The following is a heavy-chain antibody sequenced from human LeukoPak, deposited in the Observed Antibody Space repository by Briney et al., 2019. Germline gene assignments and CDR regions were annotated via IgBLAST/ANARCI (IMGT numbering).Heavy chain of an antibody. CDR1: GGTFSSYA. J-gene: IGHJ4*02. V-gene: IGHV1-69*05. CDR2: IIPIFGTA. Sequence: SVKVSCKASGGTFSSYAISWVRQAPGQELEWMGGIIPIFGTANYAQKFQGRVTITTDESTSTAYMELSSLRSEDTAVYYCARSLRYYYDSSGYSNFDYWGQGTLVTVSS. D-gene: IGHD3-22*01. CDR3: ARSLRYYYDSSGYSNFDY.